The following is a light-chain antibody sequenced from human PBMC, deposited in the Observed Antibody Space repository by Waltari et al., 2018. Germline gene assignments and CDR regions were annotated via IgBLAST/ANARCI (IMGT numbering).Light chain of an antibody. CDR3: QEYDGHWS. J-gene: IGKJ1*01. CDR1: QGIGRW. V-gene: IGKV1-5*03. Sequence: DIQLTQSPSTLSASVGDRVTLTCRASQGIGRWLAWYQQKPGKTPDLLIYKASILERGVPSRLSGSGSGTEFTLTITGLQPLDVATYYCQEYDGHWSFGQGTKVEIK. CDR2: KAS.